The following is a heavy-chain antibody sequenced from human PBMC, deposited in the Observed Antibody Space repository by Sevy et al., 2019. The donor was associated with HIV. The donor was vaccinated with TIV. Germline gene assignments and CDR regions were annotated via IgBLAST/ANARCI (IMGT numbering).Heavy chain of an antibody. D-gene: IGHD5-12*01. CDR3: ARRGAMDV. J-gene: IGHJ6*02. CDR1: GFTVSGDY. CDR2: ISNDGYK. V-gene: IGHV3-53*01. Sequence: GGSLRLSCVASGFTVSGDYMNWIRQAPGKGLEWVSVISNDGYKYYADSVAGRFTAPRDISQNIVYLQMHNLRVEDTAVYYCARRGAMDVWGQGTTVTVSS.